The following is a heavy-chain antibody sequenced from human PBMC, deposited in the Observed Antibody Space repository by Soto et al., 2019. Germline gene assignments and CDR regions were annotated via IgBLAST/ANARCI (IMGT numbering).Heavy chain of an antibody. J-gene: IGHJ5*02. V-gene: IGHV4-59*12. CDR2: IHYSGSA. Sequence: SETLSLTCTFPGSSIIGYYWTWIRQSPERGLEWIGYIHYSGSANYNPSLNSRLTMSVDRSKSQFSMKLASVTAAGTAVYSCARGVGGSGHNWCDPWVQETLVSVSS. D-gene: IGHD6-19*01. CDR3: ARGVGGSGHNWCDP. CDR1: GSSIIGYY.